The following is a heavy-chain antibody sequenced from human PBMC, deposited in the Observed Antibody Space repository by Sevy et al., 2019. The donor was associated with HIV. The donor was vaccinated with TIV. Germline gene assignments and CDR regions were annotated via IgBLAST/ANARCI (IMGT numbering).Heavy chain of an antibody. CDR2: MNPNSGNT. CDR1: GYTFTSYD. D-gene: IGHD2-21*02. J-gene: IGHJ5*02. CDR3: ARIHRAYCGGDCYYNWFDP. V-gene: IGHV1-8*01. Sequence: GASVKVSCKASGYTFTSYDINWVRQATGQGLEWMGWMNPNSGNTGYAQKFQGRVTMTRNTSISTAYMELSSLRSEDTAVYYCARIHRAYCGGDCYYNWFDPWGQGTLVTVSS.